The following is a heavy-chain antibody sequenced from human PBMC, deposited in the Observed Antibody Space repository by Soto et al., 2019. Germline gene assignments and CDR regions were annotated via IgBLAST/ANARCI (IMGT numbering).Heavy chain of an antibody. CDR2: IYWDDDK. Sequence: QITLKESGPTLVNPTQTLTLTCTFSGFSLTTNDVGAGWIRQSPGKPLEGLAIIYWDDDKRFNPARTSRLTITNDPPQNQVVLTMINMDPVDTGTYFCAHSLYSISSFDYWGQGTLVTVSS. V-gene: IGHV2-5*02. J-gene: IGHJ4*02. CDR3: AHSLYSISSFDY. D-gene: IGHD6-6*01. CDR1: GFSLTTNDVG.